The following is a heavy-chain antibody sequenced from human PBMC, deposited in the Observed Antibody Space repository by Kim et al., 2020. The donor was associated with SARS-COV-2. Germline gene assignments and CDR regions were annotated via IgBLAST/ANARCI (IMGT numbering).Heavy chain of an antibody. Sequence: ASVKVSCKASGYTFTSYAMNWVRQAPGQGLEWMGWINTNTGNPTYAQGFTGRFVFSLDTSVSTAYLQISSLKAEDTAVYYCARERITTRARERVFLRQWLYRGDAFDIWGQGTMVTVSS. J-gene: IGHJ3*02. D-gene: IGHD6-19*01. CDR1: GYTFTSYA. CDR2: INTNTGNP. CDR3: ARERITTRARERVFLRQWLYRGDAFDI. V-gene: IGHV7-4-1*02.